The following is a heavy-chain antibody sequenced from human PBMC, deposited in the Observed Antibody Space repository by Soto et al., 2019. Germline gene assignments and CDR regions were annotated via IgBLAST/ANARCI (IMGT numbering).Heavy chain of an antibody. CDR3: ARVGSSWYLGMDV. CDR1: GGSISNYY. CDR2: IYYTGST. V-gene: IGHV4-59*01. J-gene: IGHJ6*02. D-gene: IGHD6-13*01. Sequence: SETLSLTCPVSGGSISNYYLSLIRQPPGMGLEWIGYIYYTGSTNYNPSLKSRVTISVDTSKNQFSLKLSSVTAADTAVYYCARVGSSWYLGMDVWGQGTTVTVSS.